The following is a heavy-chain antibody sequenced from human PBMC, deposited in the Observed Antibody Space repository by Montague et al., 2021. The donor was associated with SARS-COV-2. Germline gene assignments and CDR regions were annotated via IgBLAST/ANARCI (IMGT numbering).Heavy chain of an antibody. J-gene: IGHJ3*02. CDR3: ARHLAVGTSGFDI. CDR2: IHYTGSA. Sequence: SETLSLTCTVSGGSINNYYWSWIRQPPEKGPEWIAFIHYTGSANYNPSLRSRATISVDPYKNQCSLKLTSVTAADAALYYCARHLAVGTSGFDIWGQGTMVPVS. CDR1: GGSINNYY. V-gene: IGHV4-59*08. D-gene: IGHD6-19*01.